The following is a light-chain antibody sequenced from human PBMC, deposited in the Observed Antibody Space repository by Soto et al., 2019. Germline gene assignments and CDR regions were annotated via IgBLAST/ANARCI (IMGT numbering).Light chain of an antibody. CDR3: HQYGKAPFT. J-gene: IGKJ3*01. CDR1: QSVTSRS. V-gene: IGKV3-20*01. CDR2: GAS. Sequence: ESVLTQSPGTLSLSPGEKATLSCRASQSVTSRSLAWYQQKPGQGPRFLIYGASNRATGIPDRFSGSGSGTDFTLTISRMEPEDFGVYYCHQYGKAPFTFGPGTRLEI.